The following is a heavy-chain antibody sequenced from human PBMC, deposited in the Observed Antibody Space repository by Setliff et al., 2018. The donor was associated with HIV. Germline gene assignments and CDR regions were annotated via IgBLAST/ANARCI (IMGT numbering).Heavy chain of an antibody. Sequence: ETLSLTCAVSGGSISSSNWWSWVRQAPGKGLEWVVNMNAEGTVKRYVDFAKGRFTISRDNTQNSLYLQMNSLTAEDTAMYYCVAWGTGNFWGQGTLVTVSS. J-gene: IGHJ4*02. V-gene: IGHV3-7*03. CDR3: VAWGTGNF. D-gene: IGHD7-27*01. CDR1: GGSISSSNW. CDR2: MNAEGTVK.